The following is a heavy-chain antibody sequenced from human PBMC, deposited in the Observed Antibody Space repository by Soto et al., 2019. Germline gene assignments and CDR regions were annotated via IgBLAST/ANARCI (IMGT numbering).Heavy chain of an antibody. J-gene: IGHJ4*02. Sequence: EVQLVESGGGWVQPGGSLKLSCSGSGFSFSDSAIHWVRQASGKGLEWVGRIRDKANHYATAYAVSVTGRFTISRDDSENTAYLPMNSLKTEDTAVYYCTRPPSGSYGDDSDYWGQGTLVTVSS. CDR1: GFSFSDSA. D-gene: IGHD1-26*01. CDR3: TRPPSGSYGDDSDY. CDR2: IRDKANHYAT. V-gene: IGHV3-73*02.